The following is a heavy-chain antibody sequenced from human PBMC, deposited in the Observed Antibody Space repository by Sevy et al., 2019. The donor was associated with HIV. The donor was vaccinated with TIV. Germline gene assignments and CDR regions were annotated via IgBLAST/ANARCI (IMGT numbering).Heavy chain of an antibody. CDR3: ARGQSIYGVAGPYFDY. D-gene: IGHD3-3*01. CDR2: VSFDGKTR. V-gene: IGHV3-30*04. J-gene: IGHJ4*02. CDR1: GFIFRDYA. Sequence: GGSLRLSCVASGFIFRDYAMHWVRQAPGKGLEWVAVVSFDGKTRSYTNSVKGRLTISRDNSENTLYLQLNSLRREATAVYYCARGQSIYGVAGPYFDYWGQGPRVTVSS.